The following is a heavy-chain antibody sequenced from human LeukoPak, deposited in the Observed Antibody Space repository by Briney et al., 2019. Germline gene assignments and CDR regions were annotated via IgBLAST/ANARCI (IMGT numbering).Heavy chain of an antibody. CDR2: IYPGDSDA. CDR1: GYSFINYW. D-gene: IGHD1-26*01. Sequence: GESLEISCRGSGYSFINYWIGWVRQMPGKGLEWMGIIYPGDSDARYSPTFEGRVTISVDKTINTAYLQWSSLKASDNAMYYCAREGGSNPTFDLWGQGTLVTVSS. J-gene: IGHJ4*02. CDR3: AREGGSNPTFDL. V-gene: IGHV5-51*01.